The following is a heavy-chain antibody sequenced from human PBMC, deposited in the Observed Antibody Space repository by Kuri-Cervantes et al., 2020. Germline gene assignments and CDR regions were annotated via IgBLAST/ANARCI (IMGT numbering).Heavy chain of an antibody. CDR1: GFTFDDYA. J-gene: IGHJ4*02. D-gene: IGHD6-13*01. V-gene: IGHV3-9*01. Sequence: GGSLRLSCAASGFTFDDYAMHWVRQAPGKGLEWVSGISWNSGSIGYADSVKGRFTISRDNAKNSLYLQMNSLRAEDTALYYCAKGWSAAGEFDSWGQGTLVTVSS. CDR3: AKGWSAAGEFDS. CDR2: ISWNSGSI.